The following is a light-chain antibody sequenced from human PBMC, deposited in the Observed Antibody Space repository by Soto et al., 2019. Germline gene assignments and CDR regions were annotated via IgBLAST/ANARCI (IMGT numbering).Light chain of an antibody. CDR2: DAS. J-gene: IGKJ5*01. Sequence: VMTQSPVSLSVSPGERATLSCRASQSVRDNLAWYQQKPGQAPRLLISDASNRATGIPARFSGSGSGTDFTLTISSLEPEDFAVYYCQHRSIWPAFGQGTRLEIK. CDR3: QHRSIWPA. V-gene: IGKV3-11*01. CDR1: QSVRDN.